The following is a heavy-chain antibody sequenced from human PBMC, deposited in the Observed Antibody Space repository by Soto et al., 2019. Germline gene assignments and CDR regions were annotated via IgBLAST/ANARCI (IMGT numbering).Heavy chain of an antibody. J-gene: IGHJ1*01. D-gene: IGHD6-13*01. Sequence: PSXTLSLTCAVSGGSISSGGYSWSWIRQPPGKGLEWIGYIYHSGSTYYNPSLKSRVTISVDRSKNQFSLKLSSVTAADTAVYYCARDQGSSSWWRTDYFQHWGQGTLVTVSS. V-gene: IGHV4-30-2*01. CDR1: GGSISSGGYS. CDR3: ARDQGSSSWWRTDYFQH. CDR2: IYHSGST.